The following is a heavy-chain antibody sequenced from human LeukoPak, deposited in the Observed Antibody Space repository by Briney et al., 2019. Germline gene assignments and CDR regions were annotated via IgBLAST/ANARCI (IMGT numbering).Heavy chain of an antibody. CDR2: MNPNSGNT. Sequence: ASVKVSCKASGYTFTSYDINWVRQATGQGLEWMGWMNPNSGNTGYAQKFQGRVTITRNTSISTAYMELSSLRSEDTAVYYSARYSRSYYYFDYWGQGTLVTVSS. CDR1: GYTFTSYD. J-gene: IGHJ4*02. D-gene: IGHD1-26*01. V-gene: IGHV1-8*03. CDR3: ARYSRSYYYFDY.